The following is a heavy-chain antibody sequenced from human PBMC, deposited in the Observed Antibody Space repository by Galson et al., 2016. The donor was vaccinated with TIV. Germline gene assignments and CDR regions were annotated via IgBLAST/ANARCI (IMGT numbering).Heavy chain of an antibody. CDR1: GGIFNRYA. Sequence: SVKVSWKASGGIFNRYAISWVRQAPGQGLEWMGKIIAIFGTTNYAQKFQGRVTITADESTSTVYMELSSLRSEDTAVYYCARGTDYYGSGSFSYWGQGTLVTVSS. CDR2: IIAIFGTT. CDR3: ARGTDYYGSGSFSY. J-gene: IGHJ4*02. D-gene: IGHD3-10*01. V-gene: IGHV1-69*13.